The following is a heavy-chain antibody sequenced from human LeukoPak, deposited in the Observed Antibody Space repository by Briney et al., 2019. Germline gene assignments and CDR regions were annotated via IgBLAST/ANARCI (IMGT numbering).Heavy chain of an antibody. Sequence: ASVRVSCKASGGTFSSYAISWVRQAPGQGLEWMGGIIPIFGTANYAQKFQGRVTITTDESTSTAYMELSSLRSEDTAVYYCARTFIVVVPAAIDNWFDPWGQGTLVTVSS. CDR3: ARTFIVVVPAAIDNWFDP. CDR1: GGTFSSYA. CDR2: IIPIFGTA. V-gene: IGHV1-69*05. J-gene: IGHJ5*02. D-gene: IGHD2-2*01.